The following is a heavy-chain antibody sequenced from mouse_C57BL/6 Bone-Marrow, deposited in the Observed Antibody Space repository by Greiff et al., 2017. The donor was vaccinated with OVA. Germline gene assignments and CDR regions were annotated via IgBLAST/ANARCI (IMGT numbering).Heavy chain of an antibody. J-gene: IGHJ4*01. CDR2: ISYDGSN. CDR3: ARFPYDYEAMDY. Sequence: EVKLQESGPGLVKPSQSLSLTCSVTGYSITSGYYWTWIRQFPGNKLEWMGYISYDGSNNYNPSLKNRISITRDTSKNQFFLKLNSVTTEDTATYYCARFPYDYEAMDYWGQGTSVTVSS. CDR1: GYSITSGYY. V-gene: IGHV3-6*01.